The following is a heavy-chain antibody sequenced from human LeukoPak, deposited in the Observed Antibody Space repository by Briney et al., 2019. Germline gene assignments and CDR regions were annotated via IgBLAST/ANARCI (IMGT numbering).Heavy chain of an antibody. D-gene: IGHD4-17*01. J-gene: IGHJ4*02. CDR1: GFTFSNAW. V-gene: IGHV3-15*01. Sequence: GGSLRPSCAASGFTFSNAWMSWFRQAPGKGLEWVGRIKSKTDGGTTDYAAPVKGRFTISRDDSKNTLYLQMNSLKTEDTAVYYCTTLLYGDYGDYWGQGTLVTVSS. CDR2: IKSKTDGGTT. CDR3: TTLLYGDYGDY.